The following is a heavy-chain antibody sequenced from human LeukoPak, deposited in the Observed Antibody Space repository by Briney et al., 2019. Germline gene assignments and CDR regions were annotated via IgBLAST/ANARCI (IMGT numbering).Heavy chain of an antibody. Sequence: SETLSLTCAVYGGSFSGYYWTWIRQPPGKGREWIGDINHSGSTNYDPSLKSRVTISVDTSKNQFSLKLSSVTAADTAVYYCARDILTGYYKYWGQGTLVTVSS. CDR2: INHSGST. CDR1: GGSFSGYY. CDR3: ARDILTGYYKY. J-gene: IGHJ4*02. D-gene: IGHD3-9*01. V-gene: IGHV4-34*01.